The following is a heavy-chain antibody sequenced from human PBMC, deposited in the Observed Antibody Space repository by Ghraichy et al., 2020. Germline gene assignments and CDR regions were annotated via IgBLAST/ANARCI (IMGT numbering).Heavy chain of an antibody. V-gene: IGHV3-23*01. CDR3: AKDWGGRYSSGWFRDRLFDY. Sequence: GGSLRLSCAASGFTFSSYAMSWVRQAPGKGLEWVSAISGSGGSTYYADSVKGRFTISRDNSKNTLYLQMNSLRAEDTAVYYCAKDWGGRYSSGWFRDRLFDYWGQGTLVTVSS. CDR1: GFTFSSYA. D-gene: IGHD6-19*01. CDR2: ISGSGGST. J-gene: IGHJ4*02.